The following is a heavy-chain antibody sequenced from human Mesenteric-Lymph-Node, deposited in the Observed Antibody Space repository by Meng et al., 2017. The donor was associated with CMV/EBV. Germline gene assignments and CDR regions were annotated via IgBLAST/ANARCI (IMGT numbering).Heavy chain of an antibody. Sequence: GESLKISCTASGFTFGDYAMSWVRQAPGKGLEWVANIKQDGSEKYYVDSVKGRFTISRDNAKNSLYLQMNSLRAEDTAVYYCARGGRCSSTSCPPSDYYGMDVWGQGTTVTVSS. V-gene: IGHV3-7*03. CDR3: ARGGRCSSTSCPPSDYYGMDV. J-gene: IGHJ6*02. D-gene: IGHD2-2*01. CDR2: IKQDGSEK. CDR1: GFTFGDYA.